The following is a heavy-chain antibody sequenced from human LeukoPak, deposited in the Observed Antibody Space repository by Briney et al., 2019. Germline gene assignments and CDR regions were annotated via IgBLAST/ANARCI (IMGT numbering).Heavy chain of an antibody. J-gene: IGHJ4*02. Sequence: GGSLRLSCAASGFTFSSYEMNWFRQAPGKGLEWISYISSSGTTIFYADSVKVRFTISRDNSKNTLYLQMNSLRAEDKAVYHCARVIGYCSDTSCFEGNWGQGTLVTVSS. V-gene: IGHV3-48*03. D-gene: IGHD2-2*01. CDR3: ARVIGYCSDTSCFEGN. CDR1: GFTFSSYE. CDR2: ISSSGTTI.